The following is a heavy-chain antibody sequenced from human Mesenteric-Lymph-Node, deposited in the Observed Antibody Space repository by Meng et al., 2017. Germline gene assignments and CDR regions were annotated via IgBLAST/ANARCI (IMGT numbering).Heavy chain of an antibody. J-gene: IGHJ1*01. Sequence: VQLVGSGGGLARPGGSLRLSCAGSGFTFTDHWMHWVRQGPGKGLVWVSRINPDGSNPTYADSVKGRFTISRDNAKNTVYLQMNSLRAEDTAVYYCTNDRLNHWGQGALVTVSS. D-gene: IGHD1-1*01. CDR3: TNDRLNH. CDR2: INPDGSNP. CDR1: GFTFTDHW. V-gene: IGHV3-74*02.